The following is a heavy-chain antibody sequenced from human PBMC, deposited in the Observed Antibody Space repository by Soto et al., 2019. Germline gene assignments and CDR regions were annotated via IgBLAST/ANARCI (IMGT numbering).Heavy chain of an antibody. CDR2: IYYSGST. J-gene: IGHJ4*02. V-gene: IGHV4-59*01. Sequence: SETLSLTCTVSGGSISSYYWSWIRQPPGKGLEWIGYIYYSGSTNYNLSLKSRVTISVDTSKNQFSLKLSSVTAADTAVYYCARDLGGGSCRWGQGTLVTVS. CDR1: GGSISSYY. D-gene: IGHD2-15*01. CDR3: ARDLGGGSCR.